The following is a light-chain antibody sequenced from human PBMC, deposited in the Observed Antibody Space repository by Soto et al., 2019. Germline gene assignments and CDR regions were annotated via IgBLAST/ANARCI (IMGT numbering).Light chain of an antibody. Sequence: AVRMTQSPSSFSASTGDRVTITCRASQGISNYLAWYQQKPGKAPNLLIYAASTLQSGVPSRFSGSGSGTDFTLTISYLQSEDFATYFCQQYYSYPPIFGQGTKLEIK. J-gene: IGKJ2*01. CDR3: QQYYSYPPI. CDR2: AAS. CDR1: QGISNY. V-gene: IGKV1-8*01.